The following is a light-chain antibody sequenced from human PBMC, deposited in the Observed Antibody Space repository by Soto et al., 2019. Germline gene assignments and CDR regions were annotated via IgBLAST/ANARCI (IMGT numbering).Light chain of an antibody. Sequence: DIQMTQSPSTLSASVGDRVTITCRARQSISSWLAWYQQKPGKAPKLLIYKASSLESGVPSRFRGSGSGTEFTLNISSLQPDDFATYYCQQYKSYPLTFGGGTKVAIK. CDR2: KAS. V-gene: IGKV1-5*03. CDR1: QSISSW. CDR3: QQYKSYPLT. J-gene: IGKJ4*01.